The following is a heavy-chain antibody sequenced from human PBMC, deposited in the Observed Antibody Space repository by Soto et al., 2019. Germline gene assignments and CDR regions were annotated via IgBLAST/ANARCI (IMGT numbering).Heavy chain of an antibody. CDR1: GGTFSSHG. V-gene: IGHV1-69*06. Sequence: QVQLVQSGPVVPRRGSSVKVSCQASGGTFSSHGMAWVRQAPGQGLEWMGGIIPTFGTPTYAPKFQGRVTITADKSTNTAYMELSSMISEDTGVYYCASERSAQYFDFWGQGTLITVSS. D-gene: IGHD1-26*01. CDR3: ASERSAQYFDF. J-gene: IGHJ4*02. CDR2: IIPTFGTP.